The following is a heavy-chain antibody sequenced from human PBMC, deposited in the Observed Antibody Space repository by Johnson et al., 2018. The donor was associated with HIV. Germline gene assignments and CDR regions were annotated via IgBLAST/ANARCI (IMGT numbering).Heavy chain of an antibody. CDR3: ASRTGWDAFDI. Sequence: VQLVESGGGVVRPGGSLRLSCAASGFTFDGYGMSWVRQAPGKGLEWVSVIYSGGSTYYADSVKGRFTISRDNSKNTLYLQMNSLRAEDTAVYYCASRTGWDAFDIWGQGTMVTVSS. D-gene: IGHD7-27*01. J-gene: IGHJ3*02. V-gene: IGHV3-66*01. CDR2: IYSGGST. CDR1: GFTFDGYG.